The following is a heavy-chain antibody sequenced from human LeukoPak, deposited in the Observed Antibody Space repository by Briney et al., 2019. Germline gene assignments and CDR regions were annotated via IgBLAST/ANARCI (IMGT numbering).Heavy chain of an antibody. V-gene: IGHV4-39*01. CDR2: IYYSGST. D-gene: IGHD2-2*01. CDR1: GGSISSSSYY. CDR3: ARLGGDVVVVPAAMGEGAFDI. J-gene: IGHJ3*02. Sequence: SETLSLTCTVSGGSISSSSYYWGWIRQPPGKGLEWIGSIYYSGSTYYNPSLKSRVTISVDTSKYQFSLKLSSVTAADTAVYYCARLGGDVVVVPAAMGEGAFDIWGQGTMVTVSS.